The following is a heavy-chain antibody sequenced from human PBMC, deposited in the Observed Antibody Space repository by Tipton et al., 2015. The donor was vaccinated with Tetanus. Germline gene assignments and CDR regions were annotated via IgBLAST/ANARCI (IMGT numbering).Heavy chain of an antibody. CDR1: GGSMSNNY. CDR2: IFHSGST. J-gene: IGHJ5*02. CDR3: ARQAENWFDP. V-gene: IGHV4-59*01. Sequence: TLSLTCTVSGGSMSNNYWSWIRQPPGKGLEWIAYIFHSGSTNYSPSLKSRVAISMDTSKNQISLKLSSVTAADTAVYYCARQAENWFDPWGQGTLVTVSS.